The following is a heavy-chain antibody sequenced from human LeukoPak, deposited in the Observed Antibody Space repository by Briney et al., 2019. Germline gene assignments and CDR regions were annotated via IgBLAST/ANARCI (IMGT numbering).Heavy chain of an antibody. CDR3: AKGPQPGYSSSWSPFPAGPFDY. CDR2: ISGSGGST. D-gene: IGHD6-13*01. CDR1: GFTFSSYA. Sequence: PGGSLRLSCAASGFTFSSYAMSWVRQAPGKGLEWVSAISGSGGSTYYADSVKGRFTISRDNSKNTLYLQMNSLRAEDTAVYYCAKGPQPGYSSSWSPFPAGPFDYWGQGTLVTVSS. V-gene: IGHV3-23*01. J-gene: IGHJ4*02.